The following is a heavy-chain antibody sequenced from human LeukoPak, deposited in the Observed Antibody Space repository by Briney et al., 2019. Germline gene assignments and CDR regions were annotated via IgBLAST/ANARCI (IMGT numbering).Heavy chain of an antibody. Sequence: PGGSLRLSCAASGFTFSSYAMSWVRQAPGKGLEWVSAISGSGGSPYYADSVKGRFTISRDNSKNTLYLQMNSLRAEDTAVYYCAKVYVEDGYKRAGFDYWGQGTLVTVSS. D-gene: IGHD5-24*01. J-gene: IGHJ4*02. CDR2: ISGSGGSP. CDR1: GFTFSSYA. CDR3: AKVYVEDGYKRAGFDY. V-gene: IGHV3-23*01.